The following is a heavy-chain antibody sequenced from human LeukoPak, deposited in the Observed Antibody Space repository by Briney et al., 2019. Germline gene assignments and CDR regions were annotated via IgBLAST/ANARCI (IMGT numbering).Heavy chain of an antibody. CDR2: INSDGSST. Sequence: GGSLRLSCAASGFTFSSYWMHWVRQAPGKGLVWVSHINSDGSSTNYADSVKGRFTISRDNAKNSLYLQMNSLRAEDTAVYYCARDLGYSYALYYFDYWGQGTLVTVSS. V-gene: IGHV3-74*01. D-gene: IGHD5-18*01. J-gene: IGHJ4*02. CDR1: GFTFSSYW. CDR3: ARDLGYSYALYYFDY.